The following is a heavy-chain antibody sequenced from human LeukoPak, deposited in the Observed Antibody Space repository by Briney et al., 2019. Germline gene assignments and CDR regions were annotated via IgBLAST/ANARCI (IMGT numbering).Heavy chain of an antibody. CDR1: GGSISSGSYY. CDR2: IYTSGST. D-gene: IGHD6-19*01. J-gene: IGHJ6*03. CDR3: ARDPSGGSGWYYMDV. Sequence: PSETLSLTCTVSGGSISSGSYYWSWIRQPAGKGLEWIGRIYTSGSTNYNPSLKSRVTISVDTSKNQFSLKLSSVTAADTAVYYCARDPSGGSGWYYMDVWGKGTTVTVSS. V-gene: IGHV4-61*02.